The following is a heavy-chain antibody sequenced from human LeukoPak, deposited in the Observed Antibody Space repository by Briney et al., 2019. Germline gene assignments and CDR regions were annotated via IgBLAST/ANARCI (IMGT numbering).Heavy chain of an antibody. CDR3: ASNWGGYYYYGMDV. J-gene: IGHJ6*02. CDR1: GFTFSSYS. Sequence: GSLRLSCAASGFTFSSYSMSWVRQAPGKGLEWVSGISDSGDSTYYADSVKGRFTISRDNSKNTLYLQMNTLRAEDTAVYYCASNWGGYYYYGMDVWGQGTTVTVSS. CDR2: ISDSGDST. V-gene: IGHV3-23*01. D-gene: IGHD7-27*01.